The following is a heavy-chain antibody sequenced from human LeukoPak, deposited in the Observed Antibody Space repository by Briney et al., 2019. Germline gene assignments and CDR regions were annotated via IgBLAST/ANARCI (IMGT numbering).Heavy chain of an antibody. CDR1: GGSISSSSSY. D-gene: IGHD3-10*01. J-gene: IGHJ4*02. Sequence: SETLSLTCTVSGGSISSSSSYWGWIRQPPGKGLEWIGSIYYSGTTYYNPSLKSRVTIPVDTSKSQFSLKLRSVTAADTAVYYCARQPPYYYGSGSAKNWGQGTLVTVSS. CDR2: IYYSGTT. CDR3: ARQPPYYYGSGSAKN. V-gene: IGHV4-39*01.